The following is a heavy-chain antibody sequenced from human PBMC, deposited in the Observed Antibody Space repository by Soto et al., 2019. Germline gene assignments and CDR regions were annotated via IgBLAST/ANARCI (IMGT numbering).Heavy chain of an antibody. Sequence: SVKVSCKASGFTFTSSAVQWVRQARGQRLEWIGWIVVSSGNTNYAQKFQERVTITRDTSINTAYMELSSLRSEDTAVYYCARAEGSITVFPYYYYMDVWGEGTTVTVSS. CDR3: ARAEGSITVFPYYYYMDV. D-gene: IGHD3-3*01. CDR2: IVVSSGNT. CDR1: GFTFTSSA. J-gene: IGHJ6*03. V-gene: IGHV1-58*01.